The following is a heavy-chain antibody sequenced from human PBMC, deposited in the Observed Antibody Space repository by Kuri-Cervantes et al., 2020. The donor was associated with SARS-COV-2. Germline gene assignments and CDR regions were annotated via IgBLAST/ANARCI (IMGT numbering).Heavy chain of an antibody. CDR1: GFTFSSYS. D-gene: IGHD4-23*01. J-gene: IGHJ6*03. Sequence: GGSLRLSCAASGFTFSSYSMNWVRQAPGKGLEWVSYISSSNSTIYYADSVKGRFTISRDNAKDSLYLQMNSLRAEDTAVYYCARDYPLRWPFWNYYYYMDVWGKGTTVTVSS. CDR2: ISSSNSTI. CDR3: ARDYPLRWPFWNYYYYMDV. V-gene: IGHV3-48*01.